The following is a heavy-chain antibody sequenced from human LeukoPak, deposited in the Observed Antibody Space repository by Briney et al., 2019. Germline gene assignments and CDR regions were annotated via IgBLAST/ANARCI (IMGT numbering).Heavy chain of an antibody. CDR2: IKPDGSEK. J-gene: IGHJ4*02. D-gene: IGHD1-26*01. Sequence: GGSLRLSCAASGFTFSSCWMSWVRQAPGKGLEWVTNIKPDGSEKYYVGSVKGRFTISRDNAKNSLYLQMNSLRAEDTALYYCARDTVGVTDYWGQGTLVTVSS. V-gene: IGHV3-7*01. CDR3: ARDTVGVTDY. CDR1: GFTFSSCW.